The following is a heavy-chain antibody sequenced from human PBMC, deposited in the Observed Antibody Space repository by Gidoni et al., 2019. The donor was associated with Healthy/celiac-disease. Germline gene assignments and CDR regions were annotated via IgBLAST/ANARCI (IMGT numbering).Heavy chain of an antibody. V-gene: IGHV5-10-1*03. D-gene: IGHD2-15*01. CDR1: GYSFTRYW. Sequence: EVQLVQSGAEVTTPGESLRISCKGCGYSFTRYWISWVRQMPGKGLEWMGRIDPSDSYTNYSPSFQGHVTISADKSISTAYLQWSSLKASDTAMYYCARRRGFGYCSGGSCSGDWFDPWGQGTLVTVSS. CDR3: ARRRGFGYCSGGSCSGDWFDP. J-gene: IGHJ5*02. CDR2: IDPSDSYT.